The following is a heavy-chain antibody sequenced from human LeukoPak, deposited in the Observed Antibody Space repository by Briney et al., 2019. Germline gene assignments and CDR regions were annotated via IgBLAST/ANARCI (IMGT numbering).Heavy chain of an antibody. Sequence: GESLKISCKGSGYSFTSYWIGWVRQMPGKGLEWMGIIYPGDSDTRYSPSFQGQVTISADKSISTAYLQWSSLKASDTAMYYSARHTHVYSGSPHYFDYWGQGTLVTVSS. CDR2: IYPGDSDT. CDR1: GYSFTSYW. J-gene: IGHJ4*02. V-gene: IGHV5-51*01. D-gene: IGHD1-26*01. CDR3: ARHTHVYSGSPHYFDY.